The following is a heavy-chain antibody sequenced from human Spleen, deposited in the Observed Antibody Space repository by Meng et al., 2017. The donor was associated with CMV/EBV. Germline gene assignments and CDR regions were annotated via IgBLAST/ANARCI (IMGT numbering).Heavy chain of an antibody. D-gene: IGHD1/OR15-1a*01. V-gene: IGHV3-53*01. Sequence: SGFAVSSNYMSWVRQAPGEGLEWVSVIYSGGSTYYAGSVKGRFTISRDNSKNTLYLQMNSLRAEDTAVYYCARDLLHRSSDEQDAFDIWGQGTMVTVSS. J-gene: IGHJ3*02. CDR2: IYSGGST. CDR1: GFAVSSNY. CDR3: ARDLLHRSSDEQDAFDI.